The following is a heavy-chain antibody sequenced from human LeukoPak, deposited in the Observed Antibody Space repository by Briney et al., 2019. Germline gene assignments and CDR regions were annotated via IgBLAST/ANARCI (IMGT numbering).Heavy chain of an antibody. J-gene: IGHJ4*02. CDR2: IYTSGST. Sequence: PSETLSLTCTVSGGSISSYYWSWIRQPAGKGLEWIGRIYTSGSTNYNPSLKSRVTMSVDTSKNQFSLKLSSVTAADTAVYYCARVADSSGYCALDYWGQGTLVTASS. CDR1: GGSISSYY. D-gene: IGHD3-22*01. V-gene: IGHV4-4*07. CDR3: ARVADSSGYCALDY.